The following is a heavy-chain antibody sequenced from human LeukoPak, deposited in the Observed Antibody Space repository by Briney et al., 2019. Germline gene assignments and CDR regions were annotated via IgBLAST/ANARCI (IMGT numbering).Heavy chain of an antibody. CDR1: GGSISSYD. CDR3: ARVSSSWYQDWYFDL. J-gene: IGHJ2*01. D-gene: IGHD6-13*01. CDR2: IYTSGST. Sequence: SETLSLTCTVSGGSISSYDWSWIRQPAGKGLEWLGRIYTSGSTNYNPSLKSRVSMSVDTSKRQFSLKLSSVTAADTAVYYCARVSSSWYQDWYFDLWGRGTVVTVSS. V-gene: IGHV4-4*07.